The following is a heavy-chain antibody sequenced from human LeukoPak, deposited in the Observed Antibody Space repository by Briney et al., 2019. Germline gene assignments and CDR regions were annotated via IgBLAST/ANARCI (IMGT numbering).Heavy chain of an antibody. CDR1: GGSISSYY. CDR3: ARADTGYSSGPALFDY. CDR2: IYYSGST. D-gene: IGHD6-19*01. J-gene: IGHJ4*02. Sequence: PSETLSLTCTVSGGSISSYYWSWIRQPPGKGLEWIGYIYYSGSTNYNPSLKSRVTISVDTSKNQFSLKLSSVTAADTGVYYCARADTGYSSGPALFDYWGQGTLVTVSS. V-gene: IGHV4-59*01.